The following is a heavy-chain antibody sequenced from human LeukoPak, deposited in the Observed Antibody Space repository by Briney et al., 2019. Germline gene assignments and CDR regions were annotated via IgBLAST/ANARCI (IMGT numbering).Heavy chain of an antibody. CDR3: AKVVSYSSGWFFHH. Sequence: GGSLRLSCAASGFTFSSYAMSWVRQAPGKGLEWVSSVNGSGYSAYYADSVKGRFTFSRDNSKDMLFLQMSTLRVEDTAVYYCAKVVSYSSGWFFHHWRQGTLVTVSS. D-gene: IGHD6-19*01. V-gene: IGHV3-23*01. CDR2: VNGSGYSA. CDR1: GFTFSSYA. J-gene: IGHJ1*01.